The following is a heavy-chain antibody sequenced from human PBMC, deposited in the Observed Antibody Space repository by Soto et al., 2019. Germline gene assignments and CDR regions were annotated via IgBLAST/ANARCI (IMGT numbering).Heavy chain of an antibody. CDR2: IYPGDSDT. J-gene: IGHJ4*02. D-gene: IGHD3-22*01. CDR1: GYSFTSYW. CDR3: ARQAVGYYDSSGYYYDY. Sequence: GESLKISCKGSGYSFTSYWIGWVRQMPGKGLEWMGIIYPGDSDTRYSPSVQGQVTLSADKSISTAYLQWSSLKASDTAMYYCARQAVGYYDSSGYYYDYWGQGTLVTVSS. V-gene: IGHV5-51*01.